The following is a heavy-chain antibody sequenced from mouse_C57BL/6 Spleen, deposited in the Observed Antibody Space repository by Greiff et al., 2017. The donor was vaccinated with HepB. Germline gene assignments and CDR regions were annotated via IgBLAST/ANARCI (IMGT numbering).Heavy chain of an antibody. CDR1: GYTFTDYY. D-gene: IGHD2-2*01. V-gene: IGHV1-26*01. J-gene: IGHJ4*01. Sequence: VQLQQSGPELVKPGASVKISCKASGYTFTDYYMNWVKQSHGKSLEWIGDINPNNGGTSYNQKFKGKATLTVDKSSSTAYMELRSLTSEDSAVYYCAQIYYGYGGYAMDYWGQGTSVTVSS. CDR2: INPNNGGT. CDR3: AQIYYGYGGYAMDY.